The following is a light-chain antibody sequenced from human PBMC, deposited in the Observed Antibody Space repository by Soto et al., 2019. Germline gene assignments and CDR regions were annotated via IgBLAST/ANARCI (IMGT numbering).Light chain of an antibody. CDR1: QVITTF. CDR2: SAS. Sequence: IQMTQSPCSLSASVGDRVTITCRASQVITTFLAWYQQKPGKVPRLLIYSASTLQSWVPSRFSGSGSGTDFTLTISSLQPEDVGTYYCQKYNRAPLTFGGGTKVAIK. CDR3: QKYNRAPLT. J-gene: IGKJ4*01. V-gene: IGKV1-27*01.